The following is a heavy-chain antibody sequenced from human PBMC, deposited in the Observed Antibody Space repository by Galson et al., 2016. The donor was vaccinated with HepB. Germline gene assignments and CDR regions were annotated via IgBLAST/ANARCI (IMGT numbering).Heavy chain of an antibody. CDR1: GGNFNSYA. CDR3: ARGTVVGIANGDAFDI. Sequence: SVKVSCKASGGNFNSYAITWVRQAPGQGLEWVGGIIPVFSPANYAQKFQGRVTISADESLTTAYLELRGLRSEDTAVYYCARGTVVGIANGDAFDIWGQGTMVTVSS. D-gene: IGHD2-21*01. CDR2: IIPVFSPA. J-gene: IGHJ3*02. V-gene: IGHV1-69*13.